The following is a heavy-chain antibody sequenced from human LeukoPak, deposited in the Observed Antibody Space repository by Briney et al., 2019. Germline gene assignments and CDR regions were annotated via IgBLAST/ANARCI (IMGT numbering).Heavy chain of an antibody. CDR3: ASTPIVVVPAAMHYYYYYMDV. Sequence: SETLSLTCTVSGGSISSYYWSWIRQPAGKGLEWIGRIYTSGSTNYNPSLKRRVTMSVDTSKNQFSLKLSSVTAADTAVYYCASTPIVVVPAAMHYYYYYMDVWGKGTTVTVSS. J-gene: IGHJ6*03. CDR1: GGSISSYY. V-gene: IGHV4-4*07. D-gene: IGHD2-2*01. CDR2: IYTSGST.